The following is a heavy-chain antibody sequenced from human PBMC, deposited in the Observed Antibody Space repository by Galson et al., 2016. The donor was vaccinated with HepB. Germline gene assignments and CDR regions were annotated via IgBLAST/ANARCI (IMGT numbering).Heavy chain of an antibody. Sequence: ETLSLTCTVSGGSISSRDYYWGWIRQPPGKGLEWIGSIYYSGSTYYNPSLKSRVTISVDTSKNQFSLKLSSVTAADTAVYYCARWTTVVTPNAFDIWGQGTTVTVSS. J-gene: IGHJ3*02. V-gene: IGHV4-39*01. CDR1: GGSISSRDYY. D-gene: IGHD4-23*01. CDR2: IYYSGST. CDR3: ARWTTVVTPNAFDI.